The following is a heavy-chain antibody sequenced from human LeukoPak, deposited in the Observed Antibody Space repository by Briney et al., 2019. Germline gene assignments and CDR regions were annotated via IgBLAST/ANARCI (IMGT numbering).Heavy chain of an antibody. CDR1: GFTFSSYG. D-gene: IGHD2-2*01. CDR2: IRYDGSNK. J-gene: IGHJ1*01. V-gene: IGHV3-30*02. CDR3: AKSVVPTIAEYFQH. Sequence: GGSLRLSCAASGFTFSSYGMHWVRQAPGKGLEWVAFIRYDGSNKYYADSVKGRFTISRDNSKNTLYLQMNSLRAEDTAVYYCAKSVVPTIAEYFQHWGQGTLVTVSS.